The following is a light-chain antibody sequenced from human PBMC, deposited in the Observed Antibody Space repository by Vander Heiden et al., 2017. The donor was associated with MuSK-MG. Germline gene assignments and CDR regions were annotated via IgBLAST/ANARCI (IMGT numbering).Light chain of an antibody. V-gene: IGKV1-5*03. J-gene: IGKJ3*01. CDR1: QSISTW. Sequence: DIQMTQSPSTLSASVGDRVTITCRASQSISTWLAWYQHKPGKAPKLLIYKASRLEIGVPSRFSGSGSGIAFTLTISSLQPDAFATYYCQQYDNSFRTFGPGTTVDVK. CDR3: QQYDNSFRT. CDR2: KAS.